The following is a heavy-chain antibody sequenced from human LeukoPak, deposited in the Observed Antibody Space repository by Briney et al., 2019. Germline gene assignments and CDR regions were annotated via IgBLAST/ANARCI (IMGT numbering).Heavy chain of an antibody. CDR3: AHTYSLEVLYCFDY. D-gene: IGHD4-11*01. CDR2: IYWNDDK. CDR1: GGSISGYH. Sequence: TLSLTCTISGGSISGYHWSWIRQPPGKALEWLALIYWNDDKRYSPSLKSRLTITKDTSKNQVVLTMTNMDPVDTATYYCAHTYSLEVLYCFDYWGQGTLVTVSS. V-gene: IGHV2-5*08. J-gene: IGHJ4*02.